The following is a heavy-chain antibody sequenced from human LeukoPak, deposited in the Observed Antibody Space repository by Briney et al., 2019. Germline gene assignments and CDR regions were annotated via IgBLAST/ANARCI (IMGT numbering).Heavy chain of an antibody. J-gene: IGHJ3*02. CDR2: ISGSGGST. CDR3: AKDLGVLRYFDWPQEAFDI. CDR1: GFTFSTYG. V-gene: IGHV3-23*01. Sequence: GGSLRLSCAASGFTFSTYGMSWVRQAPGKELEWVSAISGSGGSTYYADSVKGRFTISRDNSKNTLYLQMNSLRAEDTAVYYCAKDLGVLRYFDWPQEAFDIWGQGTMVTVSS. D-gene: IGHD3-9*01.